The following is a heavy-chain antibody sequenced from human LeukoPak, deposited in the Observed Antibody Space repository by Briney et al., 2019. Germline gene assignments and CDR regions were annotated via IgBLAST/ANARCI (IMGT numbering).Heavy chain of an antibody. CDR3: ARGRRRGIVVVPAAATFDY. J-gene: IGHJ4*02. Sequence: SETLSLTWAVDGGSFSGYYWSWIRQPPGKGLEWIGEINHSGSTNYNPSLKSRVTISVDTSKNQFSLKLSSVTAADTAVYYCARGRRRGIVVVPAAATFDYWGQGTLVTVSS. CDR2: INHSGST. D-gene: IGHD2-2*01. CDR1: GGSFSGYY. V-gene: IGHV4-34*01.